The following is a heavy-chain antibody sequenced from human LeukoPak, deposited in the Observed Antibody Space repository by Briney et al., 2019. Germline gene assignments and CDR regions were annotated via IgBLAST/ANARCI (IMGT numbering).Heavy chain of an antibody. D-gene: IGHD7-27*01. CDR2: IYYSGST. CDR3: ARATGDWVWYFDL. Sequence: SETLSLTCTASGGSISSYYWSWIRQPPGKGLEWIGYIYYSGSTNYNPSLKSRVTISVDTSKDQFSLKLSSVTAADTAVYYCARATGDWVWYFDLWGRGTLVTVSS. V-gene: IGHV4-59*01. CDR1: GGSISSYY. J-gene: IGHJ2*01.